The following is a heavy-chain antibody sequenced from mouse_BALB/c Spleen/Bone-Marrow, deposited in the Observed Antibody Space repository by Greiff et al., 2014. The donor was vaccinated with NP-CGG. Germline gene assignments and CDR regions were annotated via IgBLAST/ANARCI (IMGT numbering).Heavy chain of an antibody. D-gene: IGHD2-14*01. CDR2: IDPANGNT. CDR1: GFNIKDTY. CDR3: AAYYRYSAWFAY. V-gene: IGHV14-3*02. Sequence: VQLKQSGAELVKPGASVKLSCTASGFNIKDTYMHWVKQRPEQGLEWIGRIDPANGNTKYDPKFQGKATITADTSSNTAYLQLSSLTSEDTAVYYCAAYYRYSAWFAYWGQGTLVTVSA. J-gene: IGHJ3*01.